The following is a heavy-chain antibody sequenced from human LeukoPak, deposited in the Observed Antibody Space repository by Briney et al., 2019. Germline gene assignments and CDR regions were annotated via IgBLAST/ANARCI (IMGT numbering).Heavy chain of an antibody. CDR1: GVSITSHF. D-gene: IGHD2-15*01. V-gene: IGHV4-59*08. CDR3: ARGSGVYPLDFDL. J-gene: IGHJ4*02. Sequence: KPSETLSLTCTVSGVSITSHFWSWIRQAPGKGLEWIGHIYYSGSTNYNPSLKSRVTMSIDTSKNLFSLNLNSVTAADTAIYFCARGSGVYPLDFDLWGQGTLVAVSA. CDR2: IYYSGST.